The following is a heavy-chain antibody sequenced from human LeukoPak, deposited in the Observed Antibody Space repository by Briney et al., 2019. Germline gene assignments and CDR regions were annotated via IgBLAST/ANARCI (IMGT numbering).Heavy chain of an antibody. CDR3: ARASLGYCSSTSCLGRRFDY. V-gene: IGHV1-18*01. D-gene: IGHD2-2*01. J-gene: IGHJ4*02. CDR2: ISAYNGNT. CDR1: GGTFSSYA. Sequence: ASVKVSCKASGGTFSSYAISWVRQAPGQGLEWMGWISAYNGNTNYAQKLQGRVTMTTDTSTSTAYMELRSLRSDDTAVYYCARASLGYCSSTSCLGRRFDYWGQGTLVTVSS.